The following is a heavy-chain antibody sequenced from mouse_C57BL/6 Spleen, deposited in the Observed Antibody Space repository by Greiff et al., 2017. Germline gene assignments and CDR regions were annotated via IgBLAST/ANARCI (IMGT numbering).Heavy chain of an antibody. J-gene: IGHJ4*01. CDR3: ARNSGWDSYYYAMDY. Sequence: VKLQEPGPGLVQPSQSLSITCTVSGFSLTSYGVHWVRQSPGKGLEWLGVIWSGGSTDDNAAFISRLSISKDNSKSQVFFKMNSLQADDTAIYYCARNSGWDSYYYAMDYWGQGTSVTVSS. CDR1: GFSLTSYG. CDR2: IWSGGST. D-gene: IGHD4-1*01. V-gene: IGHV2-2*01.